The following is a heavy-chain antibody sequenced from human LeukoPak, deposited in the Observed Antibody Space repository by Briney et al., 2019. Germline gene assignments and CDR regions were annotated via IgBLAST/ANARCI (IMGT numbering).Heavy chain of an antibody. CDR2: IYHSGST. J-gene: IGHJ4*02. D-gene: IGHD3-16*01. Sequence: SETLSLTCTVSGGSISSSNYYWGWLRQPPGRGLECIGSIYHSGSTYFNPSLKSRVTISADTSKNQFSLKLSSVTAADTAVYYCARVGGEWEHYYFDYWGQGTLVTVSS. CDR3: ARVGGEWEHYYFDY. V-gene: IGHV4-39*07. CDR1: GGSISSSNYY.